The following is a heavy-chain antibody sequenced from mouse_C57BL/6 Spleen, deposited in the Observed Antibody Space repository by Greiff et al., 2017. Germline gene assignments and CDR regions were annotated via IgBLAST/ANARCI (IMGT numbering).Heavy chain of an antibody. J-gene: IGHJ4*01. CDR3: AKKLPYDDGGYYAMDY. Sequence: VHVQQSGPGLVQPSQSLSITCTVSGFSLTSYGLPWVRQSPGKGLEWQGVLWSGGSTDYNAAFICRLSISKDNYKSPVFFHRKGPDADDTAIDYWAKKLPYDDGGYYAMDYWGQGTSVTVSS. CDR2: LWSGGST. V-gene: IGHV2-2*01. D-gene: IGHD2-4*01. CDR1: GFSLTSYG.